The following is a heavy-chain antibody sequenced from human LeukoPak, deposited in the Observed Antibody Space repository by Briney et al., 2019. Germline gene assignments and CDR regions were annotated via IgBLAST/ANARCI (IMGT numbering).Heavy chain of an antibody. Sequence: ASVKVSRKASGGTFSSYAISWVRQAPGQGLEWMGGIIPIFGTANYAQKFQGRVTITADESTSTAYMELSSLRSEDTAVYYCARERYYYDSSGYLKDYYYYMDVWGKGTTVTISS. D-gene: IGHD3-22*01. J-gene: IGHJ6*03. V-gene: IGHV1-69*13. CDR3: ARERYYYDSSGYLKDYYYYMDV. CDR2: IIPIFGTA. CDR1: GGTFSSYA.